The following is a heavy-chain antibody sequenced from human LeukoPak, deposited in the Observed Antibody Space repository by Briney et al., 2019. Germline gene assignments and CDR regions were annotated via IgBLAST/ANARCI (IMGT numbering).Heavy chain of an antibody. D-gene: IGHD6-6*01. CDR2: IYYSGST. J-gene: IGHJ4*02. CDR1: GGSISSYY. Sequence: SETLSLTCTVSGGSISSYYWSWIRQPPGKGLEWIGYIYYSGSTNYNPSLKSRVTISVDTSKNQFSLKLSSVTAADTAVYYCARASSSSPHFDYWGQGTLVTVSS. V-gene: IGHV4-59*01. CDR3: ARASSSSPHFDY.